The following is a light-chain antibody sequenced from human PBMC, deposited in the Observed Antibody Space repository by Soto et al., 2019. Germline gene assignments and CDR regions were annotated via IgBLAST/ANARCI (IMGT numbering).Light chain of an antibody. CDR2: GAS. Sequence: EVVMTQSPATLSVSQGEPVTLSCRASQSVTTSLAWYQHKPGQAPRLVIYGASTRATDFPARFSGSGSGREFTLTISSLQSEDFAIYFCQQYNDWPITFGQGTRLEI. CDR3: QQYNDWPIT. CDR1: QSVTTS. V-gene: IGKV3-15*01. J-gene: IGKJ5*01.